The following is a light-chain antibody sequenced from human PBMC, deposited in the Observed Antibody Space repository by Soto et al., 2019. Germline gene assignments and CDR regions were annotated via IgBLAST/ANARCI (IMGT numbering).Light chain of an antibody. V-gene: IGLV1-36*01. Sequence: QSVLTQPPSVSGAPRQRVTISCSGSSSNIEDNAVNWYQQLPGKTPKLLIYYDDLLPSGVSDRFSGSKSGTSASLAISGLQSADEADYYCAAWDDSLGVYVFGSGTKLTVL. CDR3: AAWDDSLGVYV. CDR2: YDD. J-gene: IGLJ1*01. CDR1: SSNIEDNA.